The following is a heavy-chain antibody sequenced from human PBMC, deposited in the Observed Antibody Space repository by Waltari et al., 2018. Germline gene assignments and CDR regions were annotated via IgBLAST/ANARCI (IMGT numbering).Heavy chain of an antibody. D-gene: IGHD2-15*01. J-gene: IGHJ4*02. Sequence: QLQLQQSGPGLVKPSESLSLTCGVSGDSMSENYWWSWVRQSPEKGLEWIGQIHRSGRTYYNPSLESRVSLSMDTSNKKFFLNLSSAIAADTAVYYCARDRGRGLYFDSWGQGTLVTVSP. CDR3: ARDRGRGLYFDS. CDR1: GDSMSENYW. CDR2: IHRSGRT. V-gene: IGHV4-4*02.